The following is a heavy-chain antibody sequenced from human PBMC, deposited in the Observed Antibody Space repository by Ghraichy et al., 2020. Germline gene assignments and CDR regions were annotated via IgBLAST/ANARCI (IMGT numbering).Heavy chain of an antibody. CDR2: IIPIFGTA. V-gene: IGHV1-69*05. D-gene: IGHD1-26*01. CDR3: ARHMYSGSYYGSVQY. Sequence: NISCKASGGTFSSYAISWVRQAPGQGLEWMGGIIPIFGTANYAQKFQGRVTITTDESTSTAYMELSSLRSEDTAVYYCARHMYSGSYYGSVQYWGQGTLVTVSS. CDR1: GGTFSSYA. J-gene: IGHJ4*02.